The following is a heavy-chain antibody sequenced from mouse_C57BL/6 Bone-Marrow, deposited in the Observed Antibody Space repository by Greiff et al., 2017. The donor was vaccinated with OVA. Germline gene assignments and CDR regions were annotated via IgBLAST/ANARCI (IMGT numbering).Heavy chain of an antibody. Sequence: VQLQESGPGLVAPSQSLSITCTVSGFSLTSYGVDWVRQSPGKGLEWLGVIWGFGLPPSPSALTSRLRIRKDNSKSQVCLKMNSLQTDDTAMYYGARDAYDYGRSYVPVAYGGQGTLVTVSA. D-gene: IGHD1-1*01. CDR2: IWGFGLP. CDR3: ARDAYDYGRSYVPVAY. CDR1: GFSLTSYG. J-gene: IGHJ3*01. V-gene: IGHV2-6*01.